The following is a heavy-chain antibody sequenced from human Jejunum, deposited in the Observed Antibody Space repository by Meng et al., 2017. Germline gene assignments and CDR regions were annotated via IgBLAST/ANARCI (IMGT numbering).Heavy chain of an antibody. D-gene: IGHD4-23*01. J-gene: IGHJ1*01. CDR2: IHYSGGT. V-gene: IGHV4-31*03. Sequence: QVPLQESGPGLGQPAQTLPLTCTLSGGSMNSAGHYWSWIRQDPGKGLEWIGYIHYSGGTYYNPSLKSRVTISVDTSKNQFSLKLNSVSAADTAVYYCARATAGNSEYFQNWGQGTLVTVSS. CDR3: ARATAGNSEYFQN. CDR1: GGSMNSAGHY.